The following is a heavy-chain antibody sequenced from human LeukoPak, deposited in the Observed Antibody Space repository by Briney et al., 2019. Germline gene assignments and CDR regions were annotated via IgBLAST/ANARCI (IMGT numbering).Heavy chain of an antibody. J-gene: IGHJ4*02. D-gene: IGHD3-16*01. CDR2: ISYDGSNK. V-gene: IGHV3-30-3*01. CDR3: ARGGGVHAH. Sequence: PGGSLRLSYAASGFTFSSYAMHWVRQAPGKGLEWVAVISYDGSNKYYADSVKGRFTISRDNSKNTLYLQMNSLRAEDTAVYYCARGGGVHAHWGQGTLVTVSS. CDR1: GFTFSSYA.